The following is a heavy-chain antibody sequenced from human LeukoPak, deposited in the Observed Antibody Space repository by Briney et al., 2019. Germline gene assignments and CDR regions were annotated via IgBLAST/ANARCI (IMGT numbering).Heavy chain of an antibody. CDR2: ISGSGDNT. Sequence: GGSLRLSCAASGFTFSSYAMSWVRQAPGKGLEWVSGISGSGDNTYYAGSVKGRFTISRDNSKNTLYVQVNSLGTEDTAAYYCAKGSYYDSSGSFSFDYWGQGTLVTVSS. CDR1: GFTFSSYA. V-gene: IGHV3-23*01. D-gene: IGHD3-22*01. CDR3: AKGSYYDSSGSFSFDY. J-gene: IGHJ4*02.